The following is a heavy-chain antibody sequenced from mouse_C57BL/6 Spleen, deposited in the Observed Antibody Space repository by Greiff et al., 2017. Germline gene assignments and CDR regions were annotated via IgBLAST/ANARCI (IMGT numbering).Heavy chain of an antibody. Sequence: EVQRVESGGGLVKPGGSLKLSCAASGFTFSSYAMSWVRQTPEKRLEWVATISDGGSYTYYPDNVKGRFTSSRDNAKNNLYLQMSHLTSEDTTMYYCARDNLSYFDYWGQGATLTVSS. V-gene: IGHV5-4*01. CDR2: ISDGGSYT. CDR3: ARDNLSYFDY. J-gene: IGHJ2*01. CDR1: GFTFSSYA.